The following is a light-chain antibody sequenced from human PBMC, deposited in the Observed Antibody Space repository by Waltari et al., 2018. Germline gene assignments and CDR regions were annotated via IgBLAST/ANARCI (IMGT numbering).Light chain of an antibody. CDR1: SSNIGSNY. J-gene: IGLJ3*02. Sequence: QSVLTQPPSVSGTPGQRVTISCSGGSSNIGSNYVHWYQQFPGTAPQVRISRGNQRPSAVPDRFSGSKSGTSASLAISGLRSEDEGDYYCAAWDDRLSGWVFGGGTKLTVL. V-gene: IGLV1-47*01. CDR3: AAWDDRLSGWV. CDR2: RGN.